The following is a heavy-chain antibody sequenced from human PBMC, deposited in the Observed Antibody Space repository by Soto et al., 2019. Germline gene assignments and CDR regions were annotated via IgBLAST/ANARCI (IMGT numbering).Heavy chain of an antibody. J-gene: IGHJ6*01. CDR1: GGSISSGGYY. V-gene: IGHV4-31*03. CDR2: IYYSGST. Sequence: SETLSLTCTVSGGSISSGGYYWSWIRQHPGKGLEWIGYIYYSGSTYYNPSLKSRVTISVDTSKNQFSLKLSSVTAADTAVYYCARDESRRGYYYDSSGYYYGMDVWGQGTTVTVSS. D-gene: IGHD3-22*01. CDR3: ARDESRRGYYYDSSGYYYGMDV.